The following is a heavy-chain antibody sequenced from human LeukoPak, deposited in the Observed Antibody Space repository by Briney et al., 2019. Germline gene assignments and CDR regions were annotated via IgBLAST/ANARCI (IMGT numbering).Heavy chain of an antibody. CDR1: GFTVSSSY. Sequence: GGSLRLSCAASGFTVSSSYMRWVRQAPGKGLEWVSVIYSGGNTDYADSVKGRFTISRDNSKNTLYLQMNSLRAEDTAVYYCARVKTTMVDHFDYWGQETLVTVSS. V-gene: IGHV3-66*01. CDR3: ARVKTTMVDHFDY. CDR2: IYSGGNT. D-gene: IGHD5-18*01. J-gene: IGHJ4*02.